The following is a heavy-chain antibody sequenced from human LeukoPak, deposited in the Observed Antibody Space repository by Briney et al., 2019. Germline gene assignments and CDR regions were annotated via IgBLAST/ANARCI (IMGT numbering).Heavy chain of an antibody. J-gene: IGHJ4*02. Sequence: SETLSLTCTVSGVSINSHYLNWIRQPPGKGLEWIGYIHGSGRTNYNPSLKSRVTMSVDTSKSQFSLNLNSLTAADTAVYYCLVGPNQDFFGYGAQGPLVPVS. CDR3: LVGPNQDFFGY. D-gene: IGHD2-15*01. CDR2: IHGSGRT. CDR1: GVSINSHY. V-gene: IGHV4-4*09.